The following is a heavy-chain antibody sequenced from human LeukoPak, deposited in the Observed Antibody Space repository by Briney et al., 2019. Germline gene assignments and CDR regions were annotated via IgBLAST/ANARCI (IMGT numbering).Heavy chain of an antibody. CDR1: GGSISSYY. V-gene: IGHV4-59*01. CDR3: ARYRGNFDY. CDR2: IYYSGST. Sequence: PSETLSLTCTVSGGSISSYYWSWIRQPPGKGLEWIGYIYYSGSTNYNPSLESRVTISVDTSKNQFSLKLSSVTAADTAVYYCARYRGNFDYWGQGTLVTVSS. J-gene: IGHJ4*02. D-gene: IGHD3-10*01.